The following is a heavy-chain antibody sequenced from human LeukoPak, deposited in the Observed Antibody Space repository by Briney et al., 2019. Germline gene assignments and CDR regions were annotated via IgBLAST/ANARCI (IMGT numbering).Heavy chain of an antibody. D-gene: IGHD5-18*01. CDR2: IYHSGST. CDR1: CCSISSGYD. Sequence: SETLSLTCAVSCCSISSGYDWGWIRQPPGKGLEWIGSIYHSGSTYYNPSLKSRVTISVDTSKNQFSLKLSSVTAADTAVYYCARYPLNSYGPEVVYWGQGTRVTVSS. CDR3: ARYPLNSYGPEVVY. V-gene: IGHV4-38-2*01. J-gene: IGHJ4*02.